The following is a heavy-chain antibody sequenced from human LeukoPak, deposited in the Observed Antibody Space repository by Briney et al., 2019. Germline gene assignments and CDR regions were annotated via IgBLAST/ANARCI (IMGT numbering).Heavy chain of an antibody. CDR1: GFTFSSYW. CDR3: ARDVPLRYYYGMDV. V-gene: IGHV3-74*01. CDR2: INSDGSST. D-gene: IGHD2-2*01. J-gene: IGHJ6*02. Sequence: QPGGSLRLSCAAYGFTFSSYWMHWVRQAPGKGLVWVSRINSDGSSTSYADSVKGRITISRDNAKNTLYLQMNSLRAEDTAVYYCARDVPLRYYYGMDVWGQRTTVTVSS.